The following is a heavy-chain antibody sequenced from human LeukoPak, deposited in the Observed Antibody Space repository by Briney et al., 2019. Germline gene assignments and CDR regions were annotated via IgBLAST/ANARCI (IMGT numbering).Heavy chain of an antibody. CDR2: IKQDGSEK. CDR1: GFTFNNYW. CDR3: VRGPLGYYDSSVRSWFDP. J-gene: IGHJ5*02. V-gene: IGHV3-7*01. Sequence: PGGSLRLSCAASGFTFNNYWMSWVRQTPGKGLEWVANIKQDGSEKYYLDSGWGRFTMSRDNAKNSLYLQMNSLRAQDTAVYYCVRGPLGYYDSSVRSWFDPWGQGTLVTVSS. D-gene: IGHD3-22*01.